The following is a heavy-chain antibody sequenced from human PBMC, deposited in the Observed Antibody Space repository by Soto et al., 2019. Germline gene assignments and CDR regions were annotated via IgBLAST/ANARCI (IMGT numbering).Heavy chain of an antibody. Sequence: QVQLVESGGGVVQPGRSLRLSCAASGFTFSSYGMHWVRQAPGKGVEWVAVISYDGSNKYYADSVKGRFTISRDNSKNTLYLQMNSLRAEDTAVYYCAKKALLDYYYYYYMDVWGKGTTVTVSS. V-gene: IGHV3-30*18. J-gene: IGHJ6*03. CDR3: AKKALLDYYYYYYMDV. D-gene: IGHD1-1*01. CDR2: ISYDGSNK. CDR1: GFTFSSYG.